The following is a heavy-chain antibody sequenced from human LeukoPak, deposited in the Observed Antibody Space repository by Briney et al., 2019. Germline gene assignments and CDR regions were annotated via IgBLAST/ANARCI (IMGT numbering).Heavy chain of an antibody. CDR3: TKRLVRHFDY. V-gene: IGHV3-23*01. D-gene: IGHD6-19*01. CDR1: GFTFSNYD. Sequence: GGSLRLSCAASGFTFSNYDMNWVRQAPGKGLEWVSTISASDDSTYYADSVKGRFTISRDESTNTLYLQMNSLRAEDTAVYYCTKRLVRHFDYWGQGTLVTVSS. CDR2: ISASDDST. J-gene: IGHJ4*02.